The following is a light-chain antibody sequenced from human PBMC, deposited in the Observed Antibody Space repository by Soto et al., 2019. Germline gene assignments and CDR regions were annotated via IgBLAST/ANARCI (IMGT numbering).Light chain of an antibody. CDR3: QSYDSSLSVV. V-gene: IGLV1-40*01. J-gene: IGLJ2*01. CDR1: SSNIGAGYD. Sequence: QSVLTQPPSVSGAPGQRVTISCSGSSSNIGAGYDVHWYQQLPGTAPKVLIYANSNRPSGVPDRFSGYKSGTSSSLAITGLHAEDEADYYCQSYDSSLSVVFGGGTKLTVL. CDR2: ANS.